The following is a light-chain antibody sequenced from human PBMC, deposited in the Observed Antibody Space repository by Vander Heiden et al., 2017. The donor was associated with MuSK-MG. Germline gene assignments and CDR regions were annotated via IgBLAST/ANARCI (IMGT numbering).Light chain of an antibody. Sequence: APTQQVTLSRTANSNNVGSYVVGWYQQISHGPPKPVRSGNSLPSALADRFSGSKSGTAASLTISGLEPEDEADYYYSSWDNSLSALVFGGGTKLTVL. CDR1: SNNVGSYV. CDR3: SSWDNSLSALV. J-gene: IGLJ2*01. CDR2: GNS. V-gene: IGLV1-36*01.